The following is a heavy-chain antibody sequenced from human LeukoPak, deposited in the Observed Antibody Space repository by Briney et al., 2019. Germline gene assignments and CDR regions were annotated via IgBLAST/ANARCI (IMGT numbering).Heavy chain of an antibody. D-gene: IGHD3-10*01. CDR2: INHSGST. CDR1: GGSFSGYY. V-gene: IGHV4-34*01. Sequence: SETLSLTCAVYGGSFSGYYWSWIRQPPGKGLEWIGEINHSGSTNYNPSLKSRVTISVDTSKNQFSLKLSSVTAADTAVYYCARTTPYGSGSYGMNWFDPWGQGTLVTVSS. J-gene: IGHJ5*02. CDR3: ARTTPYGSGSYGMNWFDP.